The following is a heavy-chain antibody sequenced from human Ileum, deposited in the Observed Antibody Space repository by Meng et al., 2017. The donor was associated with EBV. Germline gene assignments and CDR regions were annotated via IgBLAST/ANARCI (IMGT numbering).Heavy chain of an antibody. J-gene: IGHJ4*02. CDR1: GGSISVINW. Sequence: VQLKGSGPGLGNPSGTLSLTCAFSGGSISVINWWSWVRQSPEKGLEWIGEMSDSGITHYNPSLKSRVTISADKSNNQFSLKLTSVTSADTAVYFCAKNGEKYFEYWGQGTLVTVSS. CDR2: MSDSGIT. V-gene: IGHV4-4*02. CDR3: AKNGEKYFEY.